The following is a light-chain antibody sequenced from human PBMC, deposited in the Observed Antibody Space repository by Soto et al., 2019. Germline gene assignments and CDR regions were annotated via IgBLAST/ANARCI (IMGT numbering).Light chain of an antibody. J-gene: IGKJ5*01. CDR3: QQTYSTPQP. V-gene: IGKV1-39*01. Sequence: DIQVTQSPSSLSASVGDRVTITCRASQSISRHLNWYQQKPGEAPKLLINIASSLQSGVPSRFSGSGSGTDFTLTISNVQPEDFATYYCQQTYSTPQPFGQGTRLEIK. CDR1: QSISRH. CDR2: IAS.